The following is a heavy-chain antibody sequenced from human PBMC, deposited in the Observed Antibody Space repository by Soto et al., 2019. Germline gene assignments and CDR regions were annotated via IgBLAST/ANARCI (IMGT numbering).Heavy chain of an antibody. CDR2: ISYDGSNK. D-gene: IGHD4-17*01. J-gene: IGHJ6*02. V-gene: IGHV3-30*04. CDR1: GFTFSSYA. Sequence: GGSLRLSYAASGFTFSSYAMHWVRQAPGKGLEWVAVISYDGSNKYYADSVKGRFTISRDNSKNTLYLQMNSLRAEDTAVYYCARDASTVTTYYYYYYGMDVWGQGTTVTVSS. CDR3: ARDASTVTTYYYYYYGMDV.